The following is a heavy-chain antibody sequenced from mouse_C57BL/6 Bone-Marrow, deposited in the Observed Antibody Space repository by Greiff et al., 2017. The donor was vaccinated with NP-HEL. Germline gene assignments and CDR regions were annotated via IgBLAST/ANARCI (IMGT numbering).Heavy chain of an antibody. J-gene: IGHJ2*01. CDR1: GFTFSNYW. CDR3: TGLIFDY. Sequence: EVKLQESGGGLVQPGGSMKLSCVASGFTFSNYWMNWVRQSPEKGLEWVAQIRLNSSNYATHYAESVKGRFTSSRYESKSSVYLQMNNLRAEDTGIYYCTGLIFDYWGQGTTLTVSS. CDR2: IRLNSSNYAT. V-gene: IGHV6-3*01.